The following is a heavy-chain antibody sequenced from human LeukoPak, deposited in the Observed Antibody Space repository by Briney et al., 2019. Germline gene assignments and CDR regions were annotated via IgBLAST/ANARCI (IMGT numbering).Heavy chain of an antibody. CDR2: INPNSGDT. CDR1: GYTFSGYY. V-gene: IGHV1-2*02. CDR3: ARGGFDY. Sequence: ASVKVSCKASGYTFSGYYIHWVRQAPGQGLEWMGWINPNSGDTHYAQKFQGRVTLTRDTSIGTAYMELSSLTSDVTAVYYCARGGFDYWGQGPLVTVSS. J-gene: IGHJ4*02.